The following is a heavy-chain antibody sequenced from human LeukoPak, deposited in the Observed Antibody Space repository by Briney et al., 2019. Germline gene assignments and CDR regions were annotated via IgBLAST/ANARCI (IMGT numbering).Heavy chain of an antibody. V-gene: IGHV3-33*03. CDR1: GFTFSRYG. J-gene: IGHJ3*02. CDR3: ASGDTTGYSGDAFNM. CDR2: IWYDGSNK. D-gene: IGHD3-22*01. Sequence: PGGSLRLSCVASGFTFSRYGMHWVRQAPGKGLEWVAIIWYDGSNKYYADSVKGRFTISRDTSKNTLYLQMDSLRAEDTAVYYCASGDTTGYSGDAFNMWGQGTRVTVSS.